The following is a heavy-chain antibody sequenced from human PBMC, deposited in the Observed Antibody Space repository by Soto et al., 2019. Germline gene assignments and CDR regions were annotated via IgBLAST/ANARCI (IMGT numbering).Heavy chain of an antibody. CDR1: SGSFSGYY. D-gene: IGHD6-6*01. Sequence: SETLSLTCSIYSGSFSGYYWSWIRQPPGKGLEWIGEISQSGNTNYSPSLKSRVSISIDTSKKQFSLNLASVSAAGTAVYYCARAPKVSGSSQTRPVFCGQGTRGTV. CDR3: ARAPKVSGSSQTRPVF. CDR2: ISQSGNT. V-gene: IGHV4-34*01. J-gene: IGHJ4*02.